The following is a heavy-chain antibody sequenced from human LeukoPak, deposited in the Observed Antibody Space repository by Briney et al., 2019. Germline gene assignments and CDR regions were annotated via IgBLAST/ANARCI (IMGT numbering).Heavy chain of an antibody. CDR1: GSTFSNAW. CDR3: ARESNSGYYLSY. J-gene: IGHJ4*02. Sequence: GGSLRLSCAASGSTFSNAWMSWVRQAPGKGLEWVSVIYSGGRTYYADSVKGRFTISRDNSKDTLYLQMNSLRAEDTAVYYCARESNSGYYLSYWGQGTLVTVSS. V-gene: IGHV3-66*01. CDR2: IYSGGRT. D-gene: IGHD3-22*01.